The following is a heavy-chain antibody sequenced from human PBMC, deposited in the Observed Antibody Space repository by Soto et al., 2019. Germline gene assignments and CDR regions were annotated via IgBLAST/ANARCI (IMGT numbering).Heavy chain of an antibody. Sequence: VKVSCKASGGTFSSYAISWVRQAPGQGLEWMGGIIPIFGTANYAQKFQGRVTITADESTSTAYMELSSLRSEDTAVYYCARTIYYYDSSGYYYGEFDYWGQGTLVTVSS. CDR2: IIPIFGTA. CDR1: GGTFSSYA. V-gene: IGHV1-69*13. J-gene: IGHJ4*02. D-gene: IGHD3-22*01. CDR3: ARTIYYYDSSGYYYGEFDY.